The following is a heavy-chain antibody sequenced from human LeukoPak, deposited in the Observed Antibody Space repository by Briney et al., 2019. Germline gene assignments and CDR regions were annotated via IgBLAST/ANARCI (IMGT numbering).Heavy chain of an antibody. CDR1: GGTFSSSA. V-gene: IGHV1-69*04. CDR3: ARDQGLTAPPPYGLDV. Sequence: GSSVKVSCKTSGGTFSSSAITWVRQAPGQGLEWMGRIIPVLNITTYAQKFQGSVTITADTSTSTVYIALSSLRSEETAVYYCARDQGLTAPPPYGLDVWGQGTTVIVSS. J-gene: IGHJ6*02. CDR2: IIPVLNIT. D-gene: IGHD5-18*01.